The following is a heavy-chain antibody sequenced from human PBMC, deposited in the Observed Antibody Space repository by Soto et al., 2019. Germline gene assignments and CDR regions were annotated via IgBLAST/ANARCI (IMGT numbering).Heavy chain of an antibody. V-gene: IGHV3-30-3*01. CDR1: GFTFSSYA. CDR3: ARPPIVGATRAYFDY. CDR2: ISYDGSNN. J-gene: IGHJ4*02. D-gene: IGHD1-26*01. Sequence: RGSLRLSCAASGFTFSSYAMHWVRQAPGKGLEWVAVISYDGSNNYYADSVKGRFTISRDNSKNTLYLQMNSLRAEDTAVYYCARPPIVGATRAYFDYWGQGTLVTVSS.